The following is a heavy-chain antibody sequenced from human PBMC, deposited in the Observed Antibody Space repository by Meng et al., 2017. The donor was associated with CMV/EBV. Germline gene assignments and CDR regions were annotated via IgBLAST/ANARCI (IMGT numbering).Heavy chain of an antibody. J-gene: IGHJ6*02. CDR2: IRYDGSNK. CDR1: GFTFSSYA. Sequence: GESLKISCAASGFTFSSYAMHWVRQAPGKGLEWVAFIRYDGSNKYYADSVKGRFTISRDNSKNTLYLQMNSLRAEDTAVYYCANRWFSYDSSGYPLPYYYYGMDVWGQGTTVTVSS. CDR3: ANRWFSYDSSGYPLPYYYYGMDV. D-gene: IGHD3-22*01. V-gene: IGHV3-30*02.